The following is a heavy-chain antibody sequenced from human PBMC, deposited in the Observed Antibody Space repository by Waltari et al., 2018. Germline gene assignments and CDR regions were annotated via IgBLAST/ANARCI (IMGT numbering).Heavy chain of an antibody. CDR2: ISGSGGNT. Sequence: EVQLLESGGGLVQPGGSLRLSCAASEFTFSSYAMNWVRKAPGKGLEWVSTISGSGGNTYYADSVKGRFTISRDNSKNTLYLQMNSLRAEDTAVYYCAKDPAGTYYFEYWGQGTTVTVSS. CDR1: EFTFSSYA. V-gene: IGHV3-23*01. D-gene: IGHD6-19*01. J-gene: IGHJ4*02. CDR3: AKDPAGTYYFEY.